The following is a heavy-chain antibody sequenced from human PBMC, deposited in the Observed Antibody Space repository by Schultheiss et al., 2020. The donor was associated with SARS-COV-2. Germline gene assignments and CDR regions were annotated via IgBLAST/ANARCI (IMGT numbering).Heavy chain of an antibody. D-gene: IGHD2-15*01. Sequence: SETLSLTCTVSGGSISSTNYHFGWIRQPPGRGLEWIGEIGEINHGGTTNYNPSFKSRVTISADTSKNQFSVTVNSVTAADTAVYYCARSPDISGGEFGYWGQGTLVTVSS. CDR2: IGEINHGGTT. CDR1: GGSISSTNYH. CDR3: ARSPDISGGEFGY. V-gene: IGHV4-39*01. J-gene: IGHJ4*02.